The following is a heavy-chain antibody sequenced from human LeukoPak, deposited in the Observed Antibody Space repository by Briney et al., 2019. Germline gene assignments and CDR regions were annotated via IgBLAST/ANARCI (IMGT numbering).Heavy chain of an antibody. CDR3: ARGSCTGGSCYLSERHWFDP. D-gene: IGHD2-15*01. Sequence: PGGSLRLSCAASGFTFSSSSMNWVRQAPGKGLEWVSYIRSSGTTIFYVDSVKGRFTISRDNAKNSLYLQMNSLRAEDTAIYYCARGSCTGGSCYLSERHWFDPWGQGTLVSVSS. CDR1: GFTFSSSS. V-gene: IGHV3-48*04. J-gene: IGHJ5*02. CDR2: IRSSGTTI.